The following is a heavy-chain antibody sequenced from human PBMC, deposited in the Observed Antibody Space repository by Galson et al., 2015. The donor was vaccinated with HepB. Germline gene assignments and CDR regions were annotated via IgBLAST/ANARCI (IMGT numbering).Heavy chain of an antibody. D-gene: IGHD3-22*01. CDR1: GYTLTELS. CDR3: ATDSSGYYPRYYYGMDV. V-gene: IGHV1-24*01. Sequence: SVKVSCKVSGYTLTELSMHWVRQAPGKGLEWMGGFDPEDGETIYAQKFQGRVTMTEDTSTDTAYMELSSLRSEDTAVYYCATDSSGYYPRYYYGMDVWGQGTTVTVSS. J-gene: IGHJ6*02. CDR2: FDPEDGET.